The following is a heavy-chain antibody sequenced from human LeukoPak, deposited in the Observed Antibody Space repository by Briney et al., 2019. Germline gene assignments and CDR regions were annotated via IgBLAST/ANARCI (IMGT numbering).Heavy chain of an antibody. J-gene: IGHJ4*02. V-gene: IGHV3-69-1*01. CDR2: ISSSSTI. CDR1: GLTFSNFK. CDR3: ARDRVEMATIRGDY. Sequence: PGGSQRLSCAVSGLTFSNFKMNWVRQAPGKGLEWVSYISSSSTIYYADSVKGRFTISRDNAKNSLYLQMNSLRAEDTAVYYCARDRVEMATIRGDYWGQGTLVTVSS. D-gene: IGHD5-24*01.